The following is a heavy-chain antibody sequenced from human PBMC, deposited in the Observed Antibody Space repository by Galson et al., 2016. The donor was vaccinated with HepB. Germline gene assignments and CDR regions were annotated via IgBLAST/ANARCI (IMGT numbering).Heavy chain of an antibody. D-gene: IGHD6-19*01. CDR3: ATEGGHSTGWYRTYFDY. CDR1: GFTFSSYA. Sequence: SLRLSCAASGFTFSSYAIHWVRQAPGKGLEWVAVISYDGSNKFYADSVKGRLTISRDNSKNTLYLQMNSLRAEDTAVYYCATEGGHSTGWYRTYFDYWGQGTLVTVSS. V-gene: IGHV3-30-3*01. CDR2: ISYDGSNK. J-gene: IGHJ4*02.